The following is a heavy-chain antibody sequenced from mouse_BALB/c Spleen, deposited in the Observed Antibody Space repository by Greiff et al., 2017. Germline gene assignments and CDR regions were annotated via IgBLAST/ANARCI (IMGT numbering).Heavy chain of an antibody. V-gene: IGHV5-12-1*01. J-gene: IGHJ3*01. Sequence: EVQLVESGGGLVKPGGSLKLSCAASGFAFSSYDMSWVRQTPEKRLEWVAYISSGGGSTYYPDTVKGRFTISRDNAKNTLYLQMSSLKSEDTAMYYCARQGDYGAAWFAYWGQGTLVTVSA. CDR1: GFAFSSYD. CDR2: ISSGGGST. CDR3: ARQGDYGAAWFAY. D-gene: IGHD1-1*01.